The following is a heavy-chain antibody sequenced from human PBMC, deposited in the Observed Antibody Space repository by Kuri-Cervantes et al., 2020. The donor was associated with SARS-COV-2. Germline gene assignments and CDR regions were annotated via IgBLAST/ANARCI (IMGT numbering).Heavy chain of an antibody. V-gene: IGHV3-23*01. CDR1: GFAFSSFV. D-gene: IGHD1-26*01. CDR2: IRSNGGST. Sequence: GESLKISCAAPGFAFSSFVMNWVRQAPGKGLEWVSGIRSNGGSTYYAHSVKGRFTISRDNSKNILYLQMNNLRDDDTAVYYCARYPGKWEGSHFDNWGQGTLVTVSS. J-gene: IGHJ4*02. CDR3: ARYPGKWEGSHFDN.